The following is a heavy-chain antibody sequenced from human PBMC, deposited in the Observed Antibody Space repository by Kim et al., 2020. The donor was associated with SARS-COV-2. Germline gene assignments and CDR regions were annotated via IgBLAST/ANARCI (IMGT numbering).Heavy chain of an antibody. Sequence: SETLSLTCTVSGGSISSSSYYWGWIRQPPGKGLEWIGSIYYSGSTYYNPSLKSRVTISVDTSKNQFSLKLSSVTAADTAVYYCARLSSSWPTDAFDIWG. D-gene: IGHD6-13*01. CDR2: IYYSGST. CDR1: GGSISSSSYY. V-gene: IGHV4-39*01. J-gene: IGHJ3*02. CDR3: ARLSSSWPTDAFDI.